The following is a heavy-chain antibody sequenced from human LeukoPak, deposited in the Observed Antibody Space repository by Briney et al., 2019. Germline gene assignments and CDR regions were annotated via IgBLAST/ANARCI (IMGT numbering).Heavy chain of an antibody. V-gene: IGHV3-7*05. CDR1: GFTFSSYW. CDR3: ARDLRPRNYYFYGMDV. D-gene: IGHD3-3*01. Sequence: GGSLRLSCAASGFTFSSYWMSWVRQAPGKGLEWVANIKQDGSEKYYVDSVRGRFTISRDNAENSLFLQMNSLRAEDTAVYYCARDLRPRNYYFYGMDVWGQGTTVTVSS. CDR2: IKQDGSEK. J-gene: IGHJ6*02.